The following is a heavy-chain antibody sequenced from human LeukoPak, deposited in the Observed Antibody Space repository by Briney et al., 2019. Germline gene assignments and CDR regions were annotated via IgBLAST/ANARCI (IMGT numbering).Heavy chain of an antibody. J-gene: IGHJ4*02. CDR2: IYTGGST. V-gene: IGHV3-53*01. Sequence: GGSLRLSCAVSGFIVSVSRNYMSWVRQAPGKGLEWVSVIYTGGSTFYADSVKDRFTISRDDSKNTLYLQMNSLRAEDTAVYYCARILGYGDYVRYFDYWGQGTLVTVSS. D-gene: IGHD4-17*01. CDR1: GFIVSVSRNY. CDR3: ARILGYGDYVRYFDY.